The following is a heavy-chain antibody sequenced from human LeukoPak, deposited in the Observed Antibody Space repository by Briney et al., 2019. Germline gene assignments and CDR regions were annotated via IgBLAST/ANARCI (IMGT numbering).Heavy chain of an antibody. CDR1: GFTFSSYS. Sequence: PGGSLRLSCAASGFTFSSYSMNWVRQAPGKGLEWVSAISGSGGSTYYADSVKGRFTISRDNSKNTLYLQMNSLRAEGTAVYYCAKINMIPMDWFDPWGQGTLVTVSS. CDR2: ISGSGGST. J-gene: IGHJ5*02. D-gene: IGHD3-22*01. V-gene: IGHV3-23*01. CDR3: AKINMIPMDWFDP.